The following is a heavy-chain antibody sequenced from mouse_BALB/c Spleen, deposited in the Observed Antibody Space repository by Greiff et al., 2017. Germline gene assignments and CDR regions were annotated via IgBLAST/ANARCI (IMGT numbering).Heavy chain of an antibody. V-gene: IGHV1-9*01. CDR3: ASLYGYDDFDY. Sequence: QVQLKQSGAELMKPGASVKISCKATGYTFSSYWIEWVKQRPGHGLEWIGEILPGSGSTNYNEKFKGKATFTADTSSNTAYMQLSSLTSEDSAVYYCASLYGYDDFDYWGQGTTLTVSS. J-gene: IGHJ2*01. CDR1: GYTFSSYW. D-gene: IGHD2-2*01. CDR2: ILPGSGST.